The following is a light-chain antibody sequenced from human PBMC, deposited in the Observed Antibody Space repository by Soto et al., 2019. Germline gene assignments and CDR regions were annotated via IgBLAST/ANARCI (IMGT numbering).Light chain of an antibody. CDR1: QSVSSSE. Sequence: ENVLTQSPGTLSLSPGERATLSCRASQSVSSSELAWYQQKPGQALRLLIYGASIRATGIPDRFSGSGSGTDFTLTINRLAPEDFAVYYCQQYGSSPPVYTFGQGTKLEIK. CDR3: QQYGSSPPVYT. V-gene: IGKV3-20*01. J-gene: IGKJ2*01. CDR2: GAS.